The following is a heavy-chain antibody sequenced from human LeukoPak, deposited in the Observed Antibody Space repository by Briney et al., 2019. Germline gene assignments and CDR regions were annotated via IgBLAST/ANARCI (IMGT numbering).Heavy chain of an antibody. V-gene: IGHV3-23*01. CDR3: ARDGGSGYYYEYYFDY. Sequence: GGSLRLSCAASGFTFSSYAMSWVRQAPGKGLEWVSDISGSGASTYYADSVKGRFTISRDNSKNTLYLQMNSLRAEDTAVYYCARDGGSGYYYEYYFDYWGQGTLVTVSS. D-gene: IGHD3-22*01. J-gene: IGHJ4*02. CDR2: ISGSGAST. CDR1: GFTFSSYA.